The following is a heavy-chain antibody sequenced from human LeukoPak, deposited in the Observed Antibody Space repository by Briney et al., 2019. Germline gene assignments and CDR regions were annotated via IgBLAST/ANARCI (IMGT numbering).Heavy chain of an antibody. CDR3: ARGYSYGVFN. Sequence: PSETLSLTCTVSGGSISSYYWSWIRQPPGKGLEWIGYIYYSGSTNYNPSLKSRVTISVDTSKNQFSLKLSSVTAADTAVYYCARGYSYGVFNWGQGTLVTVSS. V-gene: IGHV4-59*01. CDR1: GGSISSYY. CDR2: IYYSGST. J-gene: IGHJ4*02. D-gene: IGHD5-18*01.